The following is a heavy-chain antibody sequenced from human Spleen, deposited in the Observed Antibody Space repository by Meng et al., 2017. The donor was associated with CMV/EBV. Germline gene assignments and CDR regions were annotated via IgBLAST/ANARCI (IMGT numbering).Heavy chain of an antibody. CDR2: IRSKAYGGTT. Sequence: GESLKISCTASGFTFGEHAVSWVRQAPGKGLEWISFIRSKAYGGTTEYAASVKGRFTISRDDSKSIAYLQMNSLKTEDTAVYYCINSGYDPYYYYGMDVWGQGTTVTVSS. D-gene: IGHD5-12*01. CDR1: GFTFGEHA. CDR3: INSGYDPYYYYGMDV. V-gene: IGHV3-49*04. J-gene: IGHJ6*02.